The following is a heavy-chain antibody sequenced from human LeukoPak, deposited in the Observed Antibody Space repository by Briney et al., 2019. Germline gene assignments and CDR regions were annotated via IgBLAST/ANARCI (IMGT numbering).Heavy chain of an antibody. Sequence: GGSLRLSCAASGFTFSSYSMNWVRQAPGKGLEWVSSIGSDSTYIYYTDSVKGRFTISRDNAKNSPYLQMNSLRAEDTAVYYCATGDGYWGQGTLATVSS. J-gene: IGHJ4*02. CDR1: GFTFSSYS. V-gene: IGHV3-21*01. CDR2: IGSDSTYI. CDR3: ATGDGY. D-gene: IGHD7-27*01.